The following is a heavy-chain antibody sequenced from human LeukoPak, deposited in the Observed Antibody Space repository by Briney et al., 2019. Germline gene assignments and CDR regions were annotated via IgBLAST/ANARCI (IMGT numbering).Heavy chain of an antibody. CDR1: GFTFSSYA. V-gene: IGHV3-30*04. CDR2: ISYDGSNK. D-gene: IGHD3-22*01. J-gene: IGHJ4*02. Sequence: GGSPRLSCAASGFTFSSYAMHWVRQAPGKGLEWVAVISYDGSNKYYADSVKGRFTISRDNSKNTLYLQMNSLRAEDTAVYYCAREGSYYDSSGLFDYWGQGTLVTVSS. CDR3: AREGSYYDSSGLFDY.